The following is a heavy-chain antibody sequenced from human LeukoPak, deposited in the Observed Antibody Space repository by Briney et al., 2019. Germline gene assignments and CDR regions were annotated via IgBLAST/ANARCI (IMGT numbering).Heavy chain of an antibody. Sequence: PSQTLSLTCTVSGGSIRSGDYSWNWLRQHPGKGLEWIGYIYYSGSTYYNPSLTIRVTMSVDTSNNHFSLKLSSVTAADTAIYYCARDHTETSSLNFRNYYYYGMDIWGQGTTVIVSS. V-gene: IGHV4-31*03. J-gene: IGHJ6*02. CDR1: GGSIRSGDYS. CDR2: IYYSGST. CDR3: ARDHTETSSLNFRNYYYYGMDI. D-gene: IGHD4-11*01.